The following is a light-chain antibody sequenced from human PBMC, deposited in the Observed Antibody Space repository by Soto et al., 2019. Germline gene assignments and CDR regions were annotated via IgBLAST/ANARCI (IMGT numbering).Light chain of an antibody. Sequence: ETLMTQSPATLSVSPGERATISCRASQSVSRNLAWYQQRPGQAPKLLIYDTSTWATGIPSRFSGSGSGTEFTLTISSLQPDDFATYYCQQYNSYSRSFGQGTKVDIK. CDR1: QSVSRN. V-gene: IGKV3-15*01. CDR2: DTS. CDR3: QQYNSYSRS. J-gene: IGKJ1*01.